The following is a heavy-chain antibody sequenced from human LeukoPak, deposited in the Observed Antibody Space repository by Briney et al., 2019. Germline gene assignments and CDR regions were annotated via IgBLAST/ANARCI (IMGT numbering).Heavy chain of an antibody. J-gene: IGHJ6*04. CDR3: AELGITMIGGV. D-gene: IGHD3-10*02. Sequence: GSLRLSCAASGFTFSSYEMNWVRQAPGKGLEWVSYISSSGSTIYYADSVKGRFTISSDNAKNSLYLQMNSLRAEDTAVYYCAELGITMIGGVWGKGTTVTISS. V-gene: IGHV3-48*03. CDR2: ISSSGSTI. CDR1: GFTFSSYE.